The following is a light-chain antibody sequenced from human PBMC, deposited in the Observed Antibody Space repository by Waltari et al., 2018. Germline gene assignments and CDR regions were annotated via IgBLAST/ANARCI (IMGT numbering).Light chain of an antibody. CDR1: QSVSGW. J-gene: IGKJ2*01. Sequence: QMTQSPSTLSASVGDRVTITCRASQSVSGWLAWYQQKPGKDPQLLIYKASSLESGVPSRFSGSGSGTAFTLTISNLQPDDSATYYCQEYDTDYYTFVQGTKLEIE. V-gene: IGKV1-5*03. CDR3: QEYDTDYYT. CDR2: KAS.